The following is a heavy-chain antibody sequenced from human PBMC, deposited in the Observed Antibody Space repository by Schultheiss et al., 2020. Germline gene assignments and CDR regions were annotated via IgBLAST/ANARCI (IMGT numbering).Heavy chain of an antibody. J-gene: IGHJ4*02. D-gene: IGHD5-24*01. CDR1: GYTFTSYG. Sequence: ASVKVSCKASGYTFTSYGISWVRQAPGQGLEWLGWMNPNSGNTGYAQKFQGRVTITADESTSTAYMELSSLRSEDTAVYYCARDHRDGYNDFDYWGQGTLVNVSS. CDR2: MNPNSGNT. V-gene: IGHV1-8*03. CDR3: ARDHRDGYNDFDY.